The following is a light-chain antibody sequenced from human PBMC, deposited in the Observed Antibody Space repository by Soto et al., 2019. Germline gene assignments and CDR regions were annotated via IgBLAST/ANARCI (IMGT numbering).Light chain of an antibody. CDR1: QGISNY. J-gene: IGKJ4*01. Sequence: DVQMTQAPSSLSASVGDRVTITCRASQGISNYLAWYQQKPGKVPKLLIYAASFLQSGVPSRFSGSGSETDFTLTISSLQPEDGATYYCQKYNSAPRTFGGGTKVEIK. CDR3: QKYNSAPRT. CDR2: AAS. V-gene: IGKV1-27*01.